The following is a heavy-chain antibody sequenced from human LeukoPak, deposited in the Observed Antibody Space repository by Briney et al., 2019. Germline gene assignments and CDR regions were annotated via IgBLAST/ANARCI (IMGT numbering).Heavy chain of an antibody. Sequence: ASVKVSCKASGYTFTSYDINWVRQATGQGLEWMGWMNPNSGNTAYAQKFQGRVTMSRDTSISTACMELSSLRSEDTAVYYCARLPKYSRPLDYWGQGTLVTVSS. J-gene: IGHJ4*02. D-gene: IGHD6-6*01. CDR2: MNPNSGNT. CDR3: ARLPKYSRPLDY. V-gene: IGHV1-8*01. CDR1: GYTFTSYD.